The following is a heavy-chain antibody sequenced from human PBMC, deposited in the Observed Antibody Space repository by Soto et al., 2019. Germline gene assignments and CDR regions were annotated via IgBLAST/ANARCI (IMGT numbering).Heavy chain of an antibody. Sequence: GESLKISCKGSGYSFNSYWISWVRQMPGKGLEWMGRIDPSDSYTNYRPSFQGHVTIPADKSISTAYLQWSSLKASDTAMYYCASTKKGYCSGGSCSNYYYYGMDVWGQGTTVTVSS. CDR3: ASTKKGYCSGGSCSNYYYYGMDV. CDR1: GYSFNSYW. V-gene: IGHV5-10-1*01. CDR2: IDPSDSYT. D-gene: IGHD2-15*01. J-gene: IGHJ6*02.